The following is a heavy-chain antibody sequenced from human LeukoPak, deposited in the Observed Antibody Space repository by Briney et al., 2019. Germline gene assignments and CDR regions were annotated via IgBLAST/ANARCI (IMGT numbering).Heavy chain of an antibody. V-gene: IGHV1-18*01. CDR1: GYTFTSYV. CDR3: ARDSDDYDFWSGYYPRIDY. Sequence: ASVKVSCKASGYTFTSYVISWVRQAPGQGLDWMGWISAYNGNTNYAQKLQGRVTMTTDTSTSTAYMELRSLRSDDTVVYYCARDSDDYDFWSGYYPRIDYWGQGTLVTVSS. D-gene: IGHD3-3*01. CDR2: ISAYNGNT. J-gene: IGHJ4*02.